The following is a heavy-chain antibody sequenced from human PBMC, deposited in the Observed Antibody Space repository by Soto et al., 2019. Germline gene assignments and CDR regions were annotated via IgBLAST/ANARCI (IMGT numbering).Heavy chain of an antibody. CDR2: INSDGSST. V-gene: IGHV3-74*01. J-gene: IGHJ6*02. D-gene: IGHD3-10*01. CDR3: ARDRWGGGRDMDV. Sequence: PGVSLRLSCAASGFTFSTYWIHWVRQAPGKGLVWVSRINSDGSSTNYADSVKGRFTISRDNAKNTLFLQMNSLRAEDTAVYYCARDRWGGGRDMDVWGQGTTVTVSS. CDR1: GFTFSTYW.